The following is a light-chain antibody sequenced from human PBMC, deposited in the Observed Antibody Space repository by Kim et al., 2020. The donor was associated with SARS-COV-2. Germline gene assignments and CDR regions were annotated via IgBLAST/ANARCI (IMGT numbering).Light chain of an antibody. V-gene: IGKV3-20*01. CDR1: QTVSSNF. CDR2: DAS. CDR3: QYYGSSPPRFS. J-gene: IGKJ3*01. Sequence: EIVLTQSPGTLSLSPGERATLSCRASQTVSSNFLAWYQQKPGQAPRLLIYDASSGAAGIPDRFRGGGSGTDFTLTISGLEPEDSAVYFCQYYGSSPPRFSFGPGPKVAIK.